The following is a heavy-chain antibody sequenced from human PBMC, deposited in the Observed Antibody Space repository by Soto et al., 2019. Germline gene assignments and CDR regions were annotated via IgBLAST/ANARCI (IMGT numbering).Heavy chain of an antibody. CDR1: GFSVSATKY. CDR3: ARANDLNAFDM. J-gene: IGHJ3*02. V-gene: IGHV3-53*04. CDR2: IYSGGTY. Sequence: EVQLVESGGGLVQPGGSLRLSCVASGFSVSATKYMNWLRQAPDKGQEWVSVIYSGGTYYYADSVKGRFTISRHDSKNTLYLQMDSLRPEDTAVYFCARANDLNAFDMWGQGTMVTVSS.